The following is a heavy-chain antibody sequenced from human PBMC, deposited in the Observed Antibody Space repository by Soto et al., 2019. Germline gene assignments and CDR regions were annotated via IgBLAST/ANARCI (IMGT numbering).Heavy chain of an antibody. CDR1: GASFSSTNDY. Sequence: SETLSLTCSVSGASFSSTNDYWVWIRQPPGKGLEWIGSIYYGGTTYYSPSLGSRVTIFVDTSKNQFSVQLSSVTAAETAVYYCARRHHAQQPPVWGKGTTVPVSS. V-gene: IGHV4-39*01. J-gene: IGHJ6*04. CDR3: ARRHHAQQPPV. D-gene: IGHD6-13*01. CDR2: IYYGGTT.